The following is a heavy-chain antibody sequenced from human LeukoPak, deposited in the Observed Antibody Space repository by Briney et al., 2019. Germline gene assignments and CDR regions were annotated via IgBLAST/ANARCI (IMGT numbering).Heavy chain of an antibody. CDR2: IYHSGST. Sequence: SETLSLTCAVSGASISGSNWWSWVRQPPGKGLEWIGEIYHSGSTNYNPSLKSRVTVSVDKSKNQFSLKLSSVTAADTAMYYCARDLGVVGAIHDAFDIWGQGTMVTVSS. D-gene: IGHD1-26*01. V-gene: IGHV4-4*02. J-gene: IGHJ3*02. CDR1: GASISGSNW. CDR3: ARDLGVVGAIHDAFDI.